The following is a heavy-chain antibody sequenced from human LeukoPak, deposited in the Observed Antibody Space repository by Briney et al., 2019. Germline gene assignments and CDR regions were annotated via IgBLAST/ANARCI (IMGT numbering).Heavy chain of an antibody. Sequence: GGSLRLSCAASGFTFSSYWMHWVRQAPGKGLVWVSRINSDGGSTSYADSVKGRFTISRDNAKNTLYLQMNSLRAEDTAVYYCARGQNLYYGDYPDFDYWGQGTLVTVSS. CDR3: ARGQNLYYGDYPDFDY. J-gene: IGHJ4*02. V-gene: IGHV3-74*01. D-gene: IGHD4-17*01. CDR1: GFTFSSYW. CDR2: INSDGGST.